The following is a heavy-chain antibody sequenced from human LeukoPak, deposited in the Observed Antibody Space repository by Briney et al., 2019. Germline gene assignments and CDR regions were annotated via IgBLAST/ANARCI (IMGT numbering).Heavy chain of an antibody. Sequence: CLRLSCAASAFTLANYAMDWVRHAPGKGLEWVSAISWNSDRISYTDSVKGRFTISRDNAKHSMYLQMNSQRAEELALYYCAKYWANCGGDCYSGDAFDIWGQRTMVTVSS. CDR3: AKYWANCGGDCYSGDAFDI. J-gene: IGHJ3*02. CDR2: ISWNSDRI. V-gene: IGHV3-9*03. D-gene: IGHD2-21*02. CDR1: AFTLANYA.